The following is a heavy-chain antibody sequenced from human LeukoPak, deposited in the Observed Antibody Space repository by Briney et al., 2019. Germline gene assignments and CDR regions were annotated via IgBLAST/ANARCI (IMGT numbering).Heavy chain of an antibody. CDR1: GGTFSSYA. D-gene: IGHD3-3*01. CDR3: ASKPFWSGPLYYYYGMDV. V-gene: IGHV1-69*13. J-gene: IGHJ6*02. CDR2: IIPIFGTA. Sequence: GASVKVSCKASGGTFSSYAISWVRQAPGQGLEWMGGIIPIFGTANYAQKFQGRVTITADESTSTAYMELSSLRSEDTAVYYCASKPFWSGPLYYYYGMDVWGQGTTVTVSS.